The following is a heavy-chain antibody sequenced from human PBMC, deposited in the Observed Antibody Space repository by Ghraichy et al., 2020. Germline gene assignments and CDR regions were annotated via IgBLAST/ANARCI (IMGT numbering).Heavy chain of an antibody. CDR3: ARRRGYSYGHLDY. V-gene: IGHV4-34*01. J-gene: IGHJ4*02. CDR1: GGSFSGYY. CDR2: INHSGST. Sequence: SETLSLTCAVYGGSFSGYYWSWIRQPPGKGLEWIGEINHSGSTNYNPSLKSRVTISVDMSKNQFSLKLSSVTAADTAVYYCARRRGYSYGHLDYWGQGTLVTVSS. D-gene: IGHD5-18*01.